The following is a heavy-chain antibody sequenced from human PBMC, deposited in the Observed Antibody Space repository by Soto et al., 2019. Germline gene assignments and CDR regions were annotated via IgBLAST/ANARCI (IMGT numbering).Heavy chain of an antibody. V-gene: IGHV4-59*01. D-gene: IGHD2-15*01. CDR1: GGSISGSY. CDR2: IHYSGST. J-gene: IGHJ4*02. CDR3: AKYRRTDAEGYSFDY. Sequence: SETLSLTCTVSGGSISGSYWSWIRQTPGKVLEWIGYIHYSGSTNYNPSLKSRVTMSVDSAKNQFSLELNSVSAADMAVYFCAKYRRTDAEGYSFDYWGQGALVTVSS.